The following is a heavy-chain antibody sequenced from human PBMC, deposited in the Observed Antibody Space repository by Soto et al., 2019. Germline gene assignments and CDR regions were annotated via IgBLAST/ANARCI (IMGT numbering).Heavy chain of an antibody. Sequence: QVQLVESGGGVVQPGRSLRLSCAASGFTFSNYAMHWVRQAPGKGLEWVAVISYDGSYKYYADSVKGRFTISRDNSKNTLYLQMNSRRAEYTAIYYCAGLSSGWPQYYFDYWGQGTLVTVSS. J-gene: IGHJ4*02. CDR1: GFTFSNYA. V-gene: IGHV3-30-3*01. D-gene: IGHD6-19*01. CDR2: ISYDGSYK. CDR3: AGLSSGWPQYYFDY.